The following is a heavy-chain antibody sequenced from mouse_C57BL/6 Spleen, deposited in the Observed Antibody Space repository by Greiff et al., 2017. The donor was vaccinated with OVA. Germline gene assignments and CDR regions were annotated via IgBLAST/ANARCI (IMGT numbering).Heavy chain of an antibody. J-gene: IGHJ3*01. CDR3: ARSSSIYDYPFAY. CDR1: GYTFTSYW. CDR2: IDPSDSYT. V-gene: IGHV1-69*01. Sequence: QVQLQQPGAELVMPGASVKLSCKASGYTFTSYWMHWVKQRPGQGLEWIGEIDPSDSYTNYNQKFKGKSTLTVDKSSSTAYMQLSSLTSEDSAVYYCARSSSIYDYPFAYWGQGTLVTVSA. D-gene: IGHD2-4*01.